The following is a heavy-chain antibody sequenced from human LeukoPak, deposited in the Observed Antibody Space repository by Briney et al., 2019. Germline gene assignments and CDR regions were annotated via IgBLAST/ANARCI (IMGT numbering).Heavy chain of an antibody. V-gene: IGHV3-15*01. CDR3: TTTPLEGDY. D-gene: IGHD6-6*01. CDR1: GFTFSSYW. Sequence: GGSLRLSCAASGFTFSSYWMSWVRQAPGKGLEWVGRIKSKTDDGTTDYAAPVKGRFTISRDDSKNTLYLQMNSLKTEDTAVYYCTTTPLEGDYWGQGTLVTVSS. CDR2: IKSKTDDGTT. J-gene: IGHJ4*02.